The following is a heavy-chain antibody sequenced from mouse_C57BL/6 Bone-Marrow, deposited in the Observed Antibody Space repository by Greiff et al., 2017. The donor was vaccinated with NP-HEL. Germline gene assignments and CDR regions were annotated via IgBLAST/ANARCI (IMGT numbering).Heavy chain of an antibody. J-gene: IGHJ4*01. D-gene: IGHD1-1*01. CDR2: IYPGDGDT. Sequence: VKLQESGAELVKPGASVKISCKASGYAFSSYWMNWVKERPGKGLEWIGQIYPGDGDTKYNGKFKGKATLTADKSARTAYHQVSSLTSEASAVYFCARGDYGSSRFGYAMDYWGQGTSVTVSS. CDR3: ARGDYGSSRFGYAMDY. CDR1: GYAFSSYW. V-gene: IGHV1-80*01.